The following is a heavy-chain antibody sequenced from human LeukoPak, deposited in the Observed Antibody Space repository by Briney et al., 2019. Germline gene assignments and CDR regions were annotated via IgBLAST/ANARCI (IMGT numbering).Heavy chain of an antibody. Sequence: PGKSLRLSCAVSGFTVSTNFMSWVRQAPGRGLEWVSIIYVDGGTSYADSVKGRFTISRDNSKNTVYLQMSSLRAEDTAVYYCARLAARPYWGQGTLVTVSS. CDR2: IYVDGGT. CDR3: ARLAARPY. V-gene: IGHV3-53*01. D-gene: IGHD6-6*01. J-gene: IGHJ4*02. CDR1: GFTVSTNF.